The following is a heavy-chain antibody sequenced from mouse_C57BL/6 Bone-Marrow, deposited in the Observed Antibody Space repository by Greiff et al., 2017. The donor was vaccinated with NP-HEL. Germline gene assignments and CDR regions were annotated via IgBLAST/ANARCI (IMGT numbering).Heavy chain of an antibody. V-gene: IGHV1-26*01. CDR2: INPNNGRT. Sequence: VQLQQSGPELVKPGASVKISCKASGYTFTDYYMNWVKQSHGKSLEWIGDINPNNGRTSYNQKFKGKATLTVDKSSSTAYMELRSLTSEDSAVYYCARQWITTVVAPDDWYFDVWGTGTTVTVSS. J-gene: IGHJ1*03. D-gene: IGHD1-1*01. CDR3: ARQWITTVVAPDDWYFDV. CDR1: GYTFTDYY.